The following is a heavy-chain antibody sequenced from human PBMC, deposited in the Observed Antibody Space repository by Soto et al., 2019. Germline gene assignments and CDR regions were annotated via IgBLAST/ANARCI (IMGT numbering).Heavy chain of an antibody. Sequence: GASVKVSCKASGYTFTSYAMNWVRQAPGQGLEWMGWINTNTGNPTYAQGFTGRFVFSLDTSVSTAYLQICSLKAEDTAVYYCAREARYYDFWSGDNWFDPWGQGNLVTVSS. J-gene: IGHJ5*02. CDR1: GYTFTSYA. V-gene: IGHV7-4-1*01. CDR2: INTNTGNP. D-gene: IGHD3-3*01. CDR3: AREARYYDFWSGDNWFDP.